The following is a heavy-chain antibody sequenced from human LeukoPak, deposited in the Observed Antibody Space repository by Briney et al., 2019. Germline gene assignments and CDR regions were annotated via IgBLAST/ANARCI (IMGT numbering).Heavy chain of an antibody. CDR2: ILLIFDAA. CDR3: RRDLGVSMIAYYVTY. V-gene: IGHV1-69*15. D-gene: IGHD5/OR15-5a*01. CDR1: VGTFTSYT. Sequence: SLKLSCTASVGTFTSYTISWVREAPRQGLEWMVRILLIFDAATYAQKSQGRVTITSDDSTTRAYMGLGSLRSEATAWNYGRRDLGVSMIAYYVTYGGQGTLVTVSS. J-gene: IGHJ4*02.